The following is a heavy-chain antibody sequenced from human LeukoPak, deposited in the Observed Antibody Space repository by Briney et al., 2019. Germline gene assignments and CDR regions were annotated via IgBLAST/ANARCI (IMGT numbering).Heavy chain of an antibody. V-gene: IGHV4-61*01. Sequence: SETLSLTCTVSGGSVSSGNYYWSWIRQPPGKGLEWIGYIYYSGSTNYNPSLKSRVTISRDSSKNQFSLKLSSVTAADTAVYYCARAGYCSGSSCYYYGMDVWGQGTTVTVSS. CDR2: IYYSGST. CDR1: GGSVSSGNYY. J-gene: IGHJ6*02. CDR3: ARAGYCSGSSCYYYGMDV. D-gene: IGHD2-15*01.